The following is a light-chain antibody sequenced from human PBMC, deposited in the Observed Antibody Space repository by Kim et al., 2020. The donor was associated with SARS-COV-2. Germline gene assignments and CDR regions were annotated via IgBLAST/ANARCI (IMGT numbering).Light chain of an antibody. V-gene: IGKV3-15*01. CDR1: QSVRTN. CDR2: GAS. CDR3: QKYNNWPPYT. J-gene: IGKJ2*01. Sequence: VSPGERATLSCRASQSVRTNLDWYQQKPGQAPRLLIYGASPRATGVPARFSGSGSGTEFTLIISRLQSEDFAVYYCQKYNNWPPYTFGQGTKLEI.